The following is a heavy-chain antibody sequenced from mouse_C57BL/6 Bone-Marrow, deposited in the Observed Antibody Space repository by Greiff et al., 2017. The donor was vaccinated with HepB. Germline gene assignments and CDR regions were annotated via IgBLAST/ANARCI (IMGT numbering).Heavy chain of an antibody. CDR2: IYPRSGNT. CDR3: ARGRFYGSSYYAMDY. J-gene: IGHJ4*01. CDR1: GYTFTSYG. V-gene: IGHV1-81*01. Sequence: VQLKESGAELARPGASVKLSCKASGYTFTSYGISWVKQRTGQGLEWIGEIYPRSGNTYYNEKFKGKATLTADKSSSTAYMELRSLTSEDSAVYFCARGRFYGSSYYAMDYWGQGTSVTVSS. D-gene: IGHD1-1*01.